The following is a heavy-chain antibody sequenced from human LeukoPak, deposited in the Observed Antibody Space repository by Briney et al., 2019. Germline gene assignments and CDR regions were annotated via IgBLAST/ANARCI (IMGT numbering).Heavy chain of an antibody. D-gene: IGHD3-10*01. CDR1: GFTFSSYW. Sequence: GGSLRLSCAASGFTFSSYWMSWVRQAPGKGLEWVANIKQDGSEKYYVDSVKGRFTISRDNAKNSLYLQMNSLRAEDTAVYYCARDRVVSGRFGEVASWGQGTLVTVSS. CDR2: IKQDGSEK. J-gene: IGHJ5*01. CDR3: ARDRVVSGRFGEVAS. V-gene: IGHV3-7*01.